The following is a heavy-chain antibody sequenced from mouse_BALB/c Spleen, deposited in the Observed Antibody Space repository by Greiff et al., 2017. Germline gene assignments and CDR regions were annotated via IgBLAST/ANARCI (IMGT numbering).Heavy chain of an antibody. D-gene: IGHD1-1*01. V-gene: IGHV5-17*02. Sequence: EVQLQESGGGLVQPGGSRKLSCAASGFTFSSFGMHWVRQAPEKGLEWVAYISSGSSTIYYADTVKGRFTISRDNPKNTLFLQMTSLRSEDTAMYYCARYYYGYYAMDYWGQGTSVTVSS. J-gene: IGHJ4*01. CDR2: ISSGSSTI. CDR1: GFTFSSFG. CDR3: ARYYYGYYAMDY.